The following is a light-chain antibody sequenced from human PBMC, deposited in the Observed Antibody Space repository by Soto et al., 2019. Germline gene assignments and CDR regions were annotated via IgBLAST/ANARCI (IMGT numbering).Light chain of an antibody. Sequence: EIVMTQSPATLSVSPGETATLSCRASLSVSNNVAWYQQKPGQAPRLLIYGASIRATGIPDRFSGSGSESDFTLTISRLEPEDFAVYYCQQYGSSAPITFGQGTRLEIK. V-gene: IGKV3-20*01. CDR2: GAS. J-gene: IGKJ5*01. CDR1: LSVSNN. CDR3: QQYGSSAPIT.